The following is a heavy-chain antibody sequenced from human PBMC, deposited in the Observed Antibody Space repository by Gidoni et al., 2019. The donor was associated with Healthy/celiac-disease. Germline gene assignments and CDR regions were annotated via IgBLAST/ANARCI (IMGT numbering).Heavy chain of an antibody. D-gene: IGHD4-17*01. CDR1: GFTCSSYA. V-gene: IGHV3-23*01. CDR2: ISGSGGST. CDR3: AKAFYGGNSPHAFDI. Sequence: EVQLLESGGGLLQPGGSLLLSCASSGFTCSSYAMCWVRQAPGTGLEWVSAISGSGGSTYYADSVKGRFTISRDNSKNTLYLQMNSLRAEDTAVYYCAKAFYGGNSPHAFDIWGQGTMVTVSS. J-gene: IGHJ3*02.